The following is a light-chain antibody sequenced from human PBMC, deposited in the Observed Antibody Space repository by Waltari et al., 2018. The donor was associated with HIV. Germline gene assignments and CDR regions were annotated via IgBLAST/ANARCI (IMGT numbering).Light chain of an antibody. CDR3: CSYASTTDTYVV. V-gene: IGLV2-23*02. CDR2: EVS. J-gene: IGLJ2*01. CDR1: SSDVWSYNL. Sequence: ALTQPASVSGSPGQSITISCTGTSSDVWSYNLVSWYQQHPGKAPKLIIYEVSKRPSGVSNRFSGSKSGSTASLTISGLQPEDEADYCCCSYASTTDTYVVFGGGTKLTVL.